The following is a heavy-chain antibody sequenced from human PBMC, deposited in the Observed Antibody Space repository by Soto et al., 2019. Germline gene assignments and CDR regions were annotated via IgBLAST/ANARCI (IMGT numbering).Heavy chain of an antibody. CDR2: IIPIFGTA. D-gene: IGHD2-15*01. V-gene: IGHV1-69*06. CDR1: GDTFSSYA. J-gene: IGHJ6*02. CDR3: ARSGCSGGSCYSHYYYYYGMDV. Sequence: SVKVSCKASGDTFSSYAISWVRQAPGQGLEWIGGIIPIFGTANYAQKFQGRVTITADKSTSTAYMELSSLRSEDTAVYYCARSGCSGGSCYSHYYYYYGMDVWGQGTTVTVSS.